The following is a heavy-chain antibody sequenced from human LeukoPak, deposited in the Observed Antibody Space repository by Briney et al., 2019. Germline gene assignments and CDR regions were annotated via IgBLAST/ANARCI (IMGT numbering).Heavy chain of an antibody. CDR1: GYTFTSYA. D-gene: IGHD2-15*01. CDR2: VNTNTGNP. CDR3: ARGTYCSGGSCYSEVWFDP. J-gene: IGHJ5*02. V-gene: IGHV7-4-1*02. Sequence: GASVKVSCKASGYTFTSYAMNWVRQAPGQGHEWMGWVNTNTGNPTYAQGFTGRFVFSLDTSVSTAYLQISSLKAEDTAVYYCARGTYCSGGSCYSEVWFDPWGQGTLVTVSS.